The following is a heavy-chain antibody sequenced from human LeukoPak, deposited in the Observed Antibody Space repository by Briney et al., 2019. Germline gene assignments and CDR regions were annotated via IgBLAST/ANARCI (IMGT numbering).Heavy chain of an antibody. J-gene: IGHJ2*01. V-gene: IGHV4-31*03. Sequence: PSQTLSLTCTVSGGSISSGGYYWSWIRQHPGKGLGWIGYIYYSGSTYYNPSLTRRVTISVDTSKNQFSLKLRSVTAADTAVYYCARRTYYGDFPYWYFDLWGRGTLVTVSS. D-gene: IGHD4-17*01. CDR1: GGSISSGGYY. CDR3: ARRTYYGDFPYWYFDL. CDR2: IYYSGST.